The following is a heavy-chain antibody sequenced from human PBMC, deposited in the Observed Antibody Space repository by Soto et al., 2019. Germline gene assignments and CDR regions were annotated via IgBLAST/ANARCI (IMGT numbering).Heavy chain of an antibody. CDR2: IWYDGSNK. Sequence: PGGSLRLSCAASGFTFSSYAMHWVRQAPGKGLEWVAVIWYDGSNKYYADSVKGRFTISRDNSKNTLYLQMNSLRAEDTAVYYCAREPVDTAMVLTFDYWGQGTLVTVSS. CDR1: GFTFSSYA. V-gene: IGHV3-33*01. CDR3: AREPVDTAMVLTFDY. D-gene: IGHD5-18*01. J-gene: IGHJ4*02.